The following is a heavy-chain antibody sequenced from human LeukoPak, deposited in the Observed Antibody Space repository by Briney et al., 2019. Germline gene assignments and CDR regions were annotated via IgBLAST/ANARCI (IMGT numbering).Heavy chain of an antibody. J-gene: IGHJ4*02. CDR3: AKRDSTL. D-gene: IGHD2/OR15-2a*01. CDR1: GFTFSDAT. Sequence: GGSLKLSCVASGFTFSDATMHWVRQTPGKGLEWVSTISVSGGSTYYADSVKGRFTISRDNSNNTLYLQMNNLRAEDTAVYYCAKRDSTLWGQGTLVTVSS. V-gene: IGHV3-23*01. CDR2: ISVSGGST.